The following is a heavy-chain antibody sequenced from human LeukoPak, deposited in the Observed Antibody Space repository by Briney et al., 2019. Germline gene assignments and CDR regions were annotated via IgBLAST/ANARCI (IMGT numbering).Heavy chain of an antibody. D-gene: IGHD2-8*02. J-gene: IGHJ4*02. CDR2: IKSRLDGETI. CDR3: TAEYWGSLKY. V-gene: IGHV3-15*01. Sequence: GGSLRLSCAASAFNFNRAWMSWVRQAPGKGLEWVGRIKSRLDGETIEYAAPVKDRFIISRDDSENMLYLQMNSLKTEDTAFYYCTAEYWGSLKYWGQGTLVTVSS. CDR1: AFNFNRAW.